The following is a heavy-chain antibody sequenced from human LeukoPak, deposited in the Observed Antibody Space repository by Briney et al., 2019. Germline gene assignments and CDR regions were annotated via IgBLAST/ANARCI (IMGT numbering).Heavy chain of an antibody. V-gene: IGHV3-11*01. Sequence: GGSLRLSCAASGFTFSDYYMSWIRQAPGKGLEWVSYISSSGSTIYYADSVKGRFTISRDNAKNSLYLQMNSLRAEDTAVYYCARVHYDFWSGYDGAFDIWGQGTMATVSS. J-gene: IGHJ3*02. CDR2: ISSSGSTI. CDR1: GFTFSDYY. CDR3: ARVHYDFWSGYDGAFDI. D-gene: IGHD3-3*01.